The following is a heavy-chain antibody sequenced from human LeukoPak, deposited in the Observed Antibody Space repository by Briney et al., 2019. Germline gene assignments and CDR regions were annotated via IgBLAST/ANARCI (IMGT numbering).Heavy chain of an antibody. CDR1: GFIFGDYA. Sequence: GGSLRLSCATSGFIFGDYAMTWVRQAPGKGLEWVSGISGTGDNAYYADSVKGRFIISRDNSKNTLSLQMNSLRVEDTAVYYCTPTPSGNYYLRVASWGQGTMVTVSS. CDR3: TPTPSGNYYLRVAS. CDR2: ISGTGDNA. V-gene: IGHV3-23*01. D-gene: IGHD3-10*01. J-gene: IGHJ4*02.